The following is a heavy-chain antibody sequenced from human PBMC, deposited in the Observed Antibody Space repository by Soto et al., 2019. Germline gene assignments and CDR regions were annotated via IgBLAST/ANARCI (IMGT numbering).Heavy chain of an antibody. V-gene: IGHV3-64*01. CDR2: ISSNGGST. J-gene: IGHJ6*03. Sequence: GGSLRLSCAASGFTFSSYAMHWVRQAPGKGLEYVSAISSNGGSTYYGNSVKGSFTISRDNSKNTLYLQMGSLRAEDMAVYYCATYSGYDDYDYYYMDVWGKGTTVTVSS. CDR1: GFTFSSYA. CDR3: ATYSGYDDYDYYYMDV. D-gene: IGHD5-12*01.